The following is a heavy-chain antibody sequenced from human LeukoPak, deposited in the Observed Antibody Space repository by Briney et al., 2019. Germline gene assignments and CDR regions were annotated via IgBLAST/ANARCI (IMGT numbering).Heavy chain of an antibody. Sequence: GGALRHSRVASGFTLSSDSVNGVRQAPGKGLEWVSSISSSSYIYYADSVQGRFTISRDNAKNSLYLQMNSLRAEDTAVYYCARDMTMVRGVIDYWGQGTLVTVSS. D-gene: IGHD3-10*01. V-gene: IGHV3-21*01. CDR2: ISSSSYI. J-gene: IGHJ4*02. CDR3: ARDMTMVRGVIDY. CDR1: GFTLSSDS.